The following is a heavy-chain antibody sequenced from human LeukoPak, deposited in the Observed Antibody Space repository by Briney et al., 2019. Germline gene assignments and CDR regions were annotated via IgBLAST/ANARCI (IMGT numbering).Heavy chain of an antibody. J-gene: IGHJ4*02. D-gene: IGHD1-26*01. CDR1: GFPFNVQT. Sequence: HPGGSLRLSRAASGFPFNVQTMSWVRQAPGKGLDWVASMRQDGSEIYYVDSVKGRFTISRDNPKNSLYLQMNSLRAEDTAVYYCARGGATRGRFENWGQGTLVTVSS. CDR2: MRQDGSEI. V-gene: IGHV3-7*01. CDR3: ARGGATRGRFEN.